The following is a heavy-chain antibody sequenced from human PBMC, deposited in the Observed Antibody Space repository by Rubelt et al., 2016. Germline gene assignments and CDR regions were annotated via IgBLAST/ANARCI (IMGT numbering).Heavy chain of an antibody. CDR3: ARGLWVTEPFDY. D-gene: IGHD4/OR15-4a*01. CDR1: GGSISSSSYY. J-gene: IGHJ4*02. Sequence: QLQLQESGPGLVKPSETLSLTCTVSGGSISSSSYYWGWIRQPPGKGLEWIGSIYYSGSTNYNPSLKSRVTISVDTSKNQFSLKLSSVTAADTAVYYCARGLWVTEPFDYWGQGTLVTVSS. V-gene: IGHV4-39*07. CDR2: IYYSGST.